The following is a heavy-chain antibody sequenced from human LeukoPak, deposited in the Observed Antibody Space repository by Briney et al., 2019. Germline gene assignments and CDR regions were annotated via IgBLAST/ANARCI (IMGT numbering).Heavy chain of an antibody. CDR3: VRDYFGSGSYYNAYYGMDV. V-gene: IGHV3-48*03. CDR1: GFTFSIYN. D-gene: IGHD3-10*01. J-gene: IGHJ6*02. CDR2: ISSRGDTI. Sequence: GGSLRLSCAAPGFTFSIYNMNWVRQAPGEGLEWVSYISSRGDTIYYADSVRGRVTISRGNAKKSLFLQMNSLRAEDTAVYYCVRDYFGSGSYYNAYYGMDVWGQGTTVTVSS.